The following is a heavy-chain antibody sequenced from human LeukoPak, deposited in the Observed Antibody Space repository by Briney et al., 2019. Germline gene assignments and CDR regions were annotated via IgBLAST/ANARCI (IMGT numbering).Heavy chain of an antibody. D-gene: IGHD3-10*01. V-gene: IGHV3-23*01. J-gene: IGHJ3*02. CDR3: AREFGELSGAFDI. CDR2: ISGSGGST. Sequence: PGGSLRLSCAASGFTFSSYAMSWVRQAPGKGLEWVSAISGSGGSTYCADSVKGRFTISRDNSKNTLYLQMNSLRAEDTAVYYCAREFGELSGAFDIWGQGTMVTVSS. CDR1: GFTFSSYA.